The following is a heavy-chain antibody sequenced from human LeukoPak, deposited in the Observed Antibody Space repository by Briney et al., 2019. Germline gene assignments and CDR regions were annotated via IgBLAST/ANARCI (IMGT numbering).Heavy chain of an antibody. D-gene: IGHD3-3*01. J-gene: IGHJ4*02. CDR3: VKEGRDTTFGVLVPFDY. CDR2: ISYDGSKK. CDR1: GFIFSHYG. Sequence: LPGGSLRLSCEASGFIFSHYGIHWVRQAPGKGLEWVAVISYDGSKKYYADSVEGRFTISRDNSEKTVHLQMNSLRVEDSAVYYCVKEGRDTTFGVLVPFDYWGQGALVIVSS. V-gene: IGHV3-30*18.